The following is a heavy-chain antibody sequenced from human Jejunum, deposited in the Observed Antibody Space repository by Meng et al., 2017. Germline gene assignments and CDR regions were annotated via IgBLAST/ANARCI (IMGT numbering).Heavy chain of an antibody. V-gene: IGHV4-61*08. Sequence: VQLQGSGPGLVRPSHTPSLICSVSGGSVSSAGYQWRWIRQPPGKGLEWIGYASTNYNPSLKSRVTISVDTSKNQFSLRLTSVTAADTAVYYCARDHMGSLDYWGQGILVTVSS. CDR3: ARDHMGSLDY. D-gene: IGHD1-26*01. J-gene: IGHJ4*02. CDR2: AST. CDR1: GGSVSSAGYQ.